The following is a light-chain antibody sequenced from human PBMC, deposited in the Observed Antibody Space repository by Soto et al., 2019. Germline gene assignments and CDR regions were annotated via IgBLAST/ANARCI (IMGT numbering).Light chain of an antibody. CDR3: CSYAGSYNVV. CDR1: SSDIGVYNY. Sequence: QSVLTQPRSVSGSPGQSVTISCTGTSSDIGVYNYVSWYQQHPGKAPKIIIYDVTKRPSGVPDRFSGSKSGNTASLTISGLQAEDEADYYCCSYAGSYNVVLGGGTKLTVL. CDR2: DVT. J-gene: IGLJ2*01. V-gene: IGLV2-11*01.